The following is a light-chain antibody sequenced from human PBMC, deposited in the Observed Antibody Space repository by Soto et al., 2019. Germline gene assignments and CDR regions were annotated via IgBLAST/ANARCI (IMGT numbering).Light chain of an antibody. CDR3: QQYDNLPSIT. J-gene: IGKJ5*01. Sequence: DIPMTQSPSSLSASVGDRGTITCQASQDISNYLNWYQQKPGKAPKLLIYDASNLETGVPSRFSGSGSGTDFTFTISSLQPEDIATYYCQQYDNLPSITFGQGTRLDFK. V-gene: IGKV1-33*01. CDR2: DAS. CDR1: QDISNY.